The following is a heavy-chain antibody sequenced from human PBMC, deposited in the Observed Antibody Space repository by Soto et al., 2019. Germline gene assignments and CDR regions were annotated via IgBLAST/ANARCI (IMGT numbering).Heavy chain of an antibody. CDR1: GGSVSSGSYY. CDR3: ARHGATSRDYYFDY. Sequence: QVQLQESGPGLVKPSETLSLTCTVSGGSVSSGSYYWSWIRQPPGKGLEWIGYIYYSGSTNYNPSLKSRVTISVDTSKNQFSLKLSSVTAADTAVYYCARHGATSRDYYFDYWGQGTLVTVSS. CDR2: IYYSGST. J-gene: IGHJ4*02. V-gene: IGHV4-61*01. D-gene: IGHD1-26*01.